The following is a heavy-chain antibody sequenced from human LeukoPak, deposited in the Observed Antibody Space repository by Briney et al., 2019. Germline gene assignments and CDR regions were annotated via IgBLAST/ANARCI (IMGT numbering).Heavy chain of an antibody. Sequence: EASVKVSCKASGYTFTSYGISWVRQAPGQGLEWTGWISAYNGNTNYAQKLQGRVTMTTDTSTSTAYMELRSLRSDDTAVYYCARAYGSGSYYGDAFDIWGQGTMVTVSS. CDR3: ARAYGSGSYYGDAFDI. V-gene: IGHV1-18*01. CDR2: ISAYNGNT. D-gene: IGHD3-10*01. J-gene: IGHJ3*02. CDR1: GYTFTSYG.